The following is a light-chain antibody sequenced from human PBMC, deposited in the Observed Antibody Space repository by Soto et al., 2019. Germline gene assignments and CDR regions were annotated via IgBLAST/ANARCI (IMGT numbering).Light chain of an antibody. CDR3: QQYNNWPPIT. CDR2: DAS. CDR1: QNVLSNY. V-gene: IGKV3D-15*01. Sequence: EIVLTQSPGTLSLSPGERATPSCWASQNVLSNYLAWYQQKPGQAPRLLIYDASTRATGIPARFSGSGSGTEFILTISSLQSEDFGVYYCQQYNNWPPITFGQGTRLEIK. J-gene: IGKJ5*01.